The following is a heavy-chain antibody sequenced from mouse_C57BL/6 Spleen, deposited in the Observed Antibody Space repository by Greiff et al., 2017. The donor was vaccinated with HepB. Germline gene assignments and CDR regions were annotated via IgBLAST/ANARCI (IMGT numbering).Heavy chain of an antibody. Sequence: QVHVKQSGAELAKPGASVKLSCKASGYTFTSYWMHWVKQRPGQGLEWIGYINPSSGYTKYNQKFKDKATLTADKSSSTAYMQLSSLTYEDSAVYYCARPIGPRDYAMDYWGQGTSVTVSS. CDR2: INPSSGYT. V-gene: IGHV1-7*01. CDR3: ARPIGPRDYAMDY. CDR1: GYTFTSYW. J-gene: IGHJ4*01.